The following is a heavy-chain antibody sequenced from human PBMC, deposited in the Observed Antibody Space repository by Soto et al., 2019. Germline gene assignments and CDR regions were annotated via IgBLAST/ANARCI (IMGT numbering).Heavy chain of an antibody. D-gene: IGHD3-22*01. Sequence: QVQLQESGPGLVKPSQTLSLTCTVSGGSISSGGYYWSWIRQHPGKGLEWIGYLYYSGSTYYNPSIKSRVTISVDPSKHQFSLKLSSVTAADTAVYYCARSYDSSGYYFLGYWGQGTLVTVSS. CDR3: ARSYDSSGYYFLGY. J-gene: IGHJ4*02. CDR2: LYYSGST. V-gene: IGHV4-31*03. CDR1: GGSISSGGYY.